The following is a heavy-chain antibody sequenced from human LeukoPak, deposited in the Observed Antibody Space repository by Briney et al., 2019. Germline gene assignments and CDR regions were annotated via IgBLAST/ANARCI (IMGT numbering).Heavy chain of an antibody. CDR1: GGSISSSSYY. D-gene: IGHD1-7*01. V-gene: IGHV4-39*07. J-gene: IGHJ5*02. Sequence: SETLSLTCTVSGGSISSSSYYWGWIRQPPGKGLEWIGSIYYSGSTYYNPSLKSRVTISVDTSKNQFSLKLSSVTAADTAVYYCARDVNYGWFDPWGQGTLVTVSS. CDR2: IYYSGST. CDR3: ARDVNYGWFDP.